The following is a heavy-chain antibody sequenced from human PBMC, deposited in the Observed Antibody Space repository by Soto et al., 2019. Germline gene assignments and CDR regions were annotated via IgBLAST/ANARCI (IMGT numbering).Heavy chain of an antibody. D-gene: IGHD3-22*01. Sequence: ASVNVSCKASGYTFTSYCISWVRQAPGQGLEWMGWISAYNGNTNYAQKLQGRVTMTTDTPTSTAYMELRSLRSDDTAVYYCARDGSPGYYYDSSGYPDYWGQGTLVTVSS. CDR3: ARDGSPGYYYDSSGYPDY. CDR2: ISAYNGNT. CDR1: GYTFTSYC. V-gene: IGHV1-18*04. J-gene: IGHJ4*02.